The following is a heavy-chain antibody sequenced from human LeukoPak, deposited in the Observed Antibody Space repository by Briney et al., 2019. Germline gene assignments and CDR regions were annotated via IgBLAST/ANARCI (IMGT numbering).Heavy chain of an antibody. CDR2: IYRGRT. Sequence: SETLSLTCGVSGDSIRSEAYCWNWIRQAPGKGPEWIGNIYRGRTRFNPSVTSRVTISLDMSNNQVSLRLTSVTAADTAMYYCALEGEYGASYYWGQGTRVIVSA. CDR1: GDSIRSEAYC. D-gene: IGHD4-17*01. CDR3: ALEGEYGASYY. J-gene: IGHJ4*02. V-gene: IGHV4-30-2*01.